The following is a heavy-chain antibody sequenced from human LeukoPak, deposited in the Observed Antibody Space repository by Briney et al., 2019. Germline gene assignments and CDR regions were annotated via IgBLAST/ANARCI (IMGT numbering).Heavy chain of an antibody. CDR1: GYTFTSYG. D-gene: IGHD2-15*01. Sequence: SVKVSCKASGYTFTSYGISWVRQAPGQGLEWMGGIIPIFGIANYAQKFQGRVTITADESTSTAYMELSSLRSEDTAVYYCASPGVVVAASDAFDIWGQGTMVTVSS. CDR3: ASPGVVVAASDAFDI. CDR2: IIPIFGIA. J-gene: IGHJ3*02. V-gene: IGHV1-69*13.